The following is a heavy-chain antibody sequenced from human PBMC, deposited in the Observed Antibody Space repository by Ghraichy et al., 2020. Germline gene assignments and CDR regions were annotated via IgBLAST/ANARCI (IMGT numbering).Heavy chain of an antibody. D-gene: IGHD2-21*02. CDR3: AEGDCEGDCYFDF. CDR1: GITVSTKY. V-gene: IGHV3-66*01. Sequence: GESLNISCAASGITVSTKYMHWVRQAPGKGLEWVSRVYSGGETGYADSARDRFIISRDSSTNTLYLQMNSLRAEDTAGTYCAEGDCEGDCYFDFWGQGSLVTVA. J-gene: IGHJ4*02. CDR2: VYSGGET.